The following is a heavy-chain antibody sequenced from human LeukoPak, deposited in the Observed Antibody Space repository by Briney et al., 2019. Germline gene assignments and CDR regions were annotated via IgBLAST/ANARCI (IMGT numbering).Heavy chain of an antibody. CDR3: ARDRSSGWQQRTHYYYYGMDV. Sequence: GGSLRLSCAASGFTFSDYYMSWIRQAPGKGLEWVSYISSSGSTIYYADSVKGRFTISRDNAKNSLYLQMNSLRAEDTAVYYCARDRSSGWQQRTHYYYYGMDVWGQGTTVTVSS. CDR2: ISSSGSTI. V-gene: IGHV3-11*01. D-gene: IGHD6-19*01. CDR1: GFTFSDYY. J-gene: IGHJ6*02.